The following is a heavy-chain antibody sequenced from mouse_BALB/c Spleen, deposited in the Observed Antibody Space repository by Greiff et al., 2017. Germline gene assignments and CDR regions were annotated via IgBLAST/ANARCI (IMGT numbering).Heavy chain of an antibody. Sequence: QVQLQQSGAELARPGASVKMSCKASGYTFTSYTMHWVKQRPGQGLEWIGYINPSSGYTNYNQKFKDKATLTADKSSSTAYMQLSSLTSEDSAVYYCASSLYYGNYPYYFDYWGQGTTLTVSS. V-gene: IGHV1-4*01. CDR3: ASSLYYGNYPYYFDY. CDR2: INPSSGYT. D-gene: IGHD2-1*01. J-gene: IGHJ2*01. CDR1: GYTFTSYT.